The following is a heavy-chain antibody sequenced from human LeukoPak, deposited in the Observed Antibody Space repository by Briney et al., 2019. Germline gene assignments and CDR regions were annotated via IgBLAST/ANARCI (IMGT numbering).Heavy chain of an antibody. CDR1: GFTFSSYG. V-gene: IGHV4-34*01. CDR2: INHSGST. Sequence: PGGSLRLSCAASGFTFSSYGMSWVRQAPGKGLEWIGEINHSGSTNYNLSLKSRVTISVDTSKNQFPLKLSSVTAADTAVYYCARNYGDYAAPLDYWGQGTLVTVSS. J-gene: IGHJ4*02. D-gene: IGHD4-17*01. CDR3: ARNYGDYAAPLDY.